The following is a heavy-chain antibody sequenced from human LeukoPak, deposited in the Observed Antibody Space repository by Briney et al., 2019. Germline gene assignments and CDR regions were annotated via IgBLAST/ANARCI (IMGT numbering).Heavy chain of an antibody. Sequence: PSETLSLTCAVYGGSFNGYYWSWIRQPPGKGLEWIGYIYYSGSTYYNPSLKSRVTISVDTSKNQFSLKLSSVTAADTAVYYCASDPSLYYYDSSGYYYRFYAFDIWGQGTMVTVSS. J-gene: IGHJ3*02. V-gene: IGHV4-30-4*08. CDR1: GGSFNGYY. D-gene: IGHD3-22*01. CDR2: IYYSGST. CDR3: ASDPSLYYYDSSGYYYRFYAFDI.